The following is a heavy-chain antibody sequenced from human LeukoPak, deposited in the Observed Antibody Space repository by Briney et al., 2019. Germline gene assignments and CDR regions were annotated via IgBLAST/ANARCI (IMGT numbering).Heavy chain of an antibody. V-gene: IGHV3-15*01. D-gene: IGHD5-24*01. Sequence: AGGSPRLSCAASGYTFSKAWMSWVRQAPGKGLEWVGRIKSKTDGGTTDYAAPVKGRFTISRDDSKNTLYLQMNSLKTEDTDVYYCKGDGYGYVYWGQGTLVTVSS. CDR2: IKSKTDGGTT. J-gene: IGHJ4*02. CDR3: KGDGYGYVY. CDR1: GYTFSKAW.